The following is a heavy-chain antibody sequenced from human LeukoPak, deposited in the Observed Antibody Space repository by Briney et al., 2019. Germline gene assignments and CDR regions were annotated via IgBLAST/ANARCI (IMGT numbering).Heavy chain of an antibody. CDR2: INGASFLI. V-gene: IGHV3-48*02. Sequence: GGSLRLSCAASGFTFSSYSMNWVRQAPGKWLECVSYINGASFLIHYGDAVKGRFTIFRDNAKEPLKMQMNSLRNEDKACYYCAREGYYGAFDIWGQGTVVTVSS. J-gene: IGHJ3*02. D-gene: IGHD3-10*01. CDR1: GFTFSSYS. CDR3: AREGYYGAFDI.